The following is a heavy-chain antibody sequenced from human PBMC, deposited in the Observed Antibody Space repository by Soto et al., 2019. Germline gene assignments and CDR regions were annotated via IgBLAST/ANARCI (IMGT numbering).Heavy chain of an antibody. J-gene: IGHJ5*02. Sequence: PGGSLRLSCAVSGFTLNSYSMNWVRQAPGKGLEWVSYISSSSSTIYYADSVKGRFTISRDNAKNSLYLQMNSLRAEDTAVYYCARHPERIAQIGWFDPWGQGTLVTVSS. CDR2: ISSSSSTI. CDR1: GFTLNSYS. D-gene: IGHD6-13*01. CDR3: ARHPERIAQIGWFDP. V-gene: IGHV3-48*01.